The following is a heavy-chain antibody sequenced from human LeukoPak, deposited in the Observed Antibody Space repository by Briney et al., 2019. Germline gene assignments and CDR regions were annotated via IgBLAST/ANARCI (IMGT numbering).Heavy chain of an antibody. J-gene: IGHJ5*01. CDR1: GFTFSSYA. Sequence: GGSLRLSCVVSGFTFSSYAMSWVRQAPGEGLEWVSGISDSGGSTYYADSVKGRFTISRDNTKNTLYLQMNSLRAEDTAVYYCAKDRHAPGRYCSSTSCFPFDSWGQGTLVTVSS. D-gene: IGHD2-2*01. CDR3: AKDRHAPGRYCSSTSCFPFDS. CDR2: ISDSGGST. V-gene: IGHV3-23*01.